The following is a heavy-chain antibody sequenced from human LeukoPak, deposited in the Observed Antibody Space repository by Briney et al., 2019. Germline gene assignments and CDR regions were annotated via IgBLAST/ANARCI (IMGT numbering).Heavy chain of an antibody. J-gene: IGHJ4*02. CDR1: GFTFDDYG. CDR3: ARDSDSSGWSTFDY. CDR2: INWNGGST. Sequence: GGSLRLSCAASGFTFDDYGMSWVRQAPGKGLEWVSGINWNGGSTGYADSVKGRFTISRDNAKNSLYLRMNSLRAEDTALYYCARDSDSSGWSTFDYWGQGTLVTVSS. D-gene: IGHD6-19*01. V-gene: IGHV3-20*04.